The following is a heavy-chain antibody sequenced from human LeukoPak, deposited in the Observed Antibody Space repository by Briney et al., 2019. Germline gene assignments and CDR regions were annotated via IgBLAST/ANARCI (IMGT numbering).Heavy chain of an antibody. CDR1: GGSISSSSYY. CDR2: IYYSGST. Sequence: PSETLSLTCTVSGGSISSSSYYWGWIRQPPGKGLEWIGSIYYSGSTYYNPSLKSRVTISVDTSKNQFSLKLSSVTAADTAVYYCARELRSITMVRGVIGAYYYYGMDVWGQGTTVTVSS. D-gene: IGHD3-10*01. CDR3: ARELRSITMVRGVIGAYYYYGMDV. J-gene: IGHJ6*02. V-gene: IGHV4-39*07.